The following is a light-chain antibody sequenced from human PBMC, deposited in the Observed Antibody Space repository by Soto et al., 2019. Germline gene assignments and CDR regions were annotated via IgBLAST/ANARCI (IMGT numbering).Light chain of an antibody. J-gene: IGLJ2*01. CDR1: SSNIGEGYD. Sequence: QSVLTQPPSVSGAPGQRVTISCTGSSSNIGEGYDVQWYQKLPGTAPKLLIYGNNNRPSGVPDRFSGSKSGTSASLAITGLQAEDEADYYCQSYDNTLRVVFGGGTKLTVL. CDR2: GNN. CDR3: QSYDNTLRVV. V-gene: IGLV1-40*01.